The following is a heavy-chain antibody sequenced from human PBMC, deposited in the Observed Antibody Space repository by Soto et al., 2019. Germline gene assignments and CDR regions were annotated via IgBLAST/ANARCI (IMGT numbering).Heavy chain of an antibody. D-gene: IGHD3-10*01. J-gene: IGHJ6*02. V-gene: IGHV1-2*04. Sequence: AASVKVSCKASGYTFTGYYIHWVRQAPGEGLEWMGWINPNSGGTNYAQKFQGWVTMTRDTSISTAYMELSRLRSDDTAVYYCARGGSTTMVRGVYYYGMDVRGQGTTDTAS. CDR1: GYTFTGYY. CDR3: ARGGSTTMVRGVYYYGMDV. CDR2: INPNSGGT.